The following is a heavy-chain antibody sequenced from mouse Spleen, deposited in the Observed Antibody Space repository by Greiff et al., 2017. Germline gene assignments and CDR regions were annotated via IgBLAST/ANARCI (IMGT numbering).Heavy chain of an antibody. CDR2: ISYDGSN. D-gene: IGHD4-1*02. CDR1: GYSITSGYY. CDR3: ARGHQLVFDY. V-gene: IGHV3-6*02. Sequence: EVKLMESGPGLVKPSQSLSLTCSVTGYSITSGYYWNWIRQFPGNKLEWMGYISYDGSNNYNPSLKNRISITRDTSKNQFFLKLNSVTTEDTATYYCARGHQLVFDYWGQGTTLTVSS. J-gene: IGHJ2*01.